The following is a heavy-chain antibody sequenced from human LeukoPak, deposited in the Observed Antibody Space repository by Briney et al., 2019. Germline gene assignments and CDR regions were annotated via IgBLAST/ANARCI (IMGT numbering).Heavy chain of an antibody. CDR1: GYSFTTYW. CDR2: IYPGDSDT. J-gene: IGHJ4*02. Sequence: GESLKISCKGSGYSFTTYWIGWVRQMPGKGLGWMGIIYPGDSDTRYSPSFRGQVPISADKSISTTYLQWSSLKASDTAMYYCARVPEYYGSGSYPEYYFDYWGQGTLVTVSS. CDR3: ARVPEYYGSGSYPEYYFDY. V-gene: IGHV5-51*01. D-gene: IGHD3-10*01.